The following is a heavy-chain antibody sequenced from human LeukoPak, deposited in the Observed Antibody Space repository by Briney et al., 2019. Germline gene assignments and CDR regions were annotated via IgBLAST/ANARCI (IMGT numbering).Heavy chain of an antibody. Sequence: GASVTVSCTASGYTFTSYYMHWVRQAPGQGLEWMGIINPSGGSTSYAQKFQGRVTMTRDTSTSTVYMELSSLRSEDTAVYYCARDRQMISGGNLLDYWGQGTLVTVSS. CDR2: INPSGGST. V-gene: IGHV1-46*01. J-gene: IGHJ4*02. CDR3: ARDRQMISGGNLLDY. CDR1: GYTFTSYY. D-gene: IGHD4-23*01.